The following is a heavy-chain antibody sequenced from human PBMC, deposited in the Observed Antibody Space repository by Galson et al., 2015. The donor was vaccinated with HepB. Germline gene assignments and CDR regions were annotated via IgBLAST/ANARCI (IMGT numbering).Heavy chain of an antibody. CDR3: ARCDSSGYCTDY. J-gene: IGHJ4*02. Sequence: LTCTVSGGSISSSSYYWGWIRQPPGKGLEWIGSIYYSGSTYYNPSLKSRVTISVDTSKNQFSLKLSSVTAADTAVYYCARCDSSGYCTDYWGQGTLVTVSS. CDR2: IYYSGST. V-gene: IGHV4-39*01. D-gene: IGHD3-22*01. CDR1: GGSISSSSYY.